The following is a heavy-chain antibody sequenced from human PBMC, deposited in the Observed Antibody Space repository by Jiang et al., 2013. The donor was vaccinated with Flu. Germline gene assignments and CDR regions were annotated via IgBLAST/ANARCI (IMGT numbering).Heavy chain of an antibody. V-gene: IGHV4-39*01. CDR3: AKIVSNKYFSLDF. Sequence: KPSETLSLTCTVSGGSISSSSYYWGWIRQPPGKGLEWIGNLYYSGNTYYNLSLKSRVTISLDTSKNLFSLHLSSVTAADTAVYFCAKIVSNKYFSLDFWGQGTLVTVSS. CDR1: GGSISSSSYY. CDR2: LYYSGNT. D-gene: IGHD2/OR15-2a*01. J-gene: IGHJ4*02.